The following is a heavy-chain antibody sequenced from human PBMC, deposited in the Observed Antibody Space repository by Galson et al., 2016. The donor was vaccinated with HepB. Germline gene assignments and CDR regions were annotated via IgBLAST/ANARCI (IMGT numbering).Heavy chain of an antibody. V-gene: IGHV3-23*01. CDR2: ISNTGGRT. Sequence: SLRLSCAASGFSFSRYAMSWVRQAPGKGLEWVSIISNTGGRTYCADSVKGRFTISRDNSKNTLHLQMNSLRAEDTAVYYCAKADAYCGGDCYPSFDYWGQGTLVTVSS. D-gene: IGHD2-21*02. CDR1: GFSFSRYA. J-gene: IGHJ4*02. CDR3: AKADAYCGGDCYPSFDY.